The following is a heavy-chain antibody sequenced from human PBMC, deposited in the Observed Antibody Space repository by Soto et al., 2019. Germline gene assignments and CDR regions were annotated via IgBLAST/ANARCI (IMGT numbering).Heavy chain of an antibody. CDR1: GGSISSSSYY. D-gene: IGHD1-1*01. J-gene: IGHJ4*02. CDR2: IYYSGST. V-gene: IGHV4-39*01. Sequence: QLQLQESGPGLVKPSETLSLTCTVSGGSISSSSYYWGWIRQPPGKGLEWIGSIYYSGSTYYNPSLKSRVTISVDTSKNQFSLKLSSVTAADTAVYYCARSERARRLARRFDYWGQGTLVTVSS. CDR3: ARSERARRLARRFDY.